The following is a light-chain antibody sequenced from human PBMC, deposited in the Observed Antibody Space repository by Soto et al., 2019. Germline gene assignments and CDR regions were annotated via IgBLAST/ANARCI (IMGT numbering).Light chain of an antibody. Sequence: DIQMTQSPSTLSASVGDRVTITCRASESISSWLAWYQQKPGKAPKLLIYKASNLKSGVPSRFRGSGSGTEFTLTISSLQPDDFATYYCQHYNSYSEAFGQGTKV. CDR3: QHYNSYSEA. V-gene: IGKV1-5*03. CDR2: KAS. CDR1: ESISSW. J-gene: IGKJ1*01.